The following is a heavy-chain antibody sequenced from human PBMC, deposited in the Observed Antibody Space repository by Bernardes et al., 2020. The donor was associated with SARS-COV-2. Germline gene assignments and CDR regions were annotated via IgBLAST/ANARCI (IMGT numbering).Heavy chain of an antibody. D-gene: IGHD3-16*02. CDR2: ISSNGGNT. CDR3: ARGFYDYVWGSYRYYFDC. CDR1: GFIFSHYA. V-gene: IGHV3-64*01. J-gene: IGHJ4*02. Sequence: GGSLRLSCEASGFIFSHYAMHWVRQAPGKGLEYVSSISSNGGNTYYAKSVKGRFTISRDNSRNTLNLQMGSLRAEDTAVYYCARGFYDYVWGSYRYYFDCWGQGTLVTVSS.